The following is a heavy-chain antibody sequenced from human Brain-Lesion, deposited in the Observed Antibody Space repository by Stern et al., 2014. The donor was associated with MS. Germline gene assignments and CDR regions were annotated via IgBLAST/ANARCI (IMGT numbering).Heavy chain of an antibody. CDR3: ARDQRGITIFGVVTDYYYLGMDV. CDR2: INPNTGGT. CDR1: GYIFTGYY. J-gene: IGHJ6*02. V-gene: IGHV1-2*02. D-gene: IGHD3-3*01. Sequence: QVQLQQSGAEVKKPGASVKVSCKTSGYIFTGYYIHWVRQAPGQGLEWMAWINPNTGGTKYAQKFQGRVTMSRDTSISTAYVDLSSLTSDDTAVYYCARDQRGITIFGVVTDYYYLGMDVWGQGSTVTVSS.